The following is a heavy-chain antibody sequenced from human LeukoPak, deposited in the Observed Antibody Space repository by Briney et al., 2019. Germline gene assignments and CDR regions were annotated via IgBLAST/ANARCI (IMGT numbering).Heavy chain of an antibody. CDR1: GFTFDDYA. J-gene: IGHJ4*02. CDR2: ISWNSGSI. D-gene: IGHD5-18*01. Sequence: GGSLRLSCAASGFTFDDYAMHWVRQAPGKGLEWVSGISWNSGSIGYADSVKGRFTISRDNAKNSLYLQMNSLRAEDTALYYCAKVDGYSYGYFDYWGQGTLVTVSS. V-gene: IGHV3-9*01. CDR3: AKVDGYSYGYFDY.